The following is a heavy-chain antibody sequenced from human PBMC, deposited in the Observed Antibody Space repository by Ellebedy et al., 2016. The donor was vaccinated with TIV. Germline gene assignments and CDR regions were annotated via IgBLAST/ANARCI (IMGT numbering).Heavy chain of an antibody. J-gene: IGHJ4*02. Sequence: PGGSLRLSCAASGFTFSNAWMNWVRQAQGKGLEWVGSIKSKTDGGAADYAAPVKGRFTISRDDSKNTLYLQMNSLKTEDTAVYFCTTVYRYNYDSVWGQGTLVTVSS. CDR2: IKSKTDGGAA. V-gene: IGHV3-15*01. D-gene: IGHD5-18*01. CDR3: TTVYRYNYDSV. CDR1: GFTFSNAW.